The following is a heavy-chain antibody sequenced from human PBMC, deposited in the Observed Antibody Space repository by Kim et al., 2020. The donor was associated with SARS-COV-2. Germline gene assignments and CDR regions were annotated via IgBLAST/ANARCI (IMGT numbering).Heavy chain of an antibody. CDR3: ARDMGYDSSGLEY. CDR2: ISYDGSNK. CDR1: GFTFSSYA. D-gene: IGHD3-22*01. V-gene: IGHV3-30*04. Sequence: GGSLRLSCAASGFTFSSYAMHWVRQAPGKGLEWVAVISYDGSNKYYADSVKGRFTISRDNSKNTLYLQMNSLRAEGTAVYYCARDMGYDSSGLEYWGQGTLVTVSS. J-gene: IGHJ4*02.